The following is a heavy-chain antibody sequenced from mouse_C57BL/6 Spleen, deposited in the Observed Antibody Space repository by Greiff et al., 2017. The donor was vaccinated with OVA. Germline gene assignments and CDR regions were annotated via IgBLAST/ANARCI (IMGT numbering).Heavy chain of an antibody. J-gene: IGHJ1*03. Sequence: EVKVAESGGGLVQPGGSLKLSCAASGFTFSDYGMAWVRQAPRKGPEWVAFISNLAYSIYYADTVTGRFTISRENAKNTLYLEMSSLRSEDTAMYYCARQDYGNSHWYFDVWGTGTTVTVSS. CDR3: ARQDYGNSHWYFDV. V-gene: IGHV5-15*01. CDR2: ISNLAYSI. CDR1: GFTFSDYG. D-gene: IGHD2-1*01.